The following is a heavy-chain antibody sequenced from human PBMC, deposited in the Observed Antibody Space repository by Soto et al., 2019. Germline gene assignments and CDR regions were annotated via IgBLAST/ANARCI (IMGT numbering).Heavy chain of an antibody. CDR3: GQSTGWPGFDW. CDR2: ISWNSADI. D-gene: IGHD6-19*01. Sequence: GGSLRLSCAASGFSFDEYSMHWVRQPPGKGLEWVSGISWNSADIGYADSVRGRFTIPRDNAKKSLYLQMNSLRAEDTAVYYCGQSTGWPGFDWWGQGTLVTVSS. J-gene: IGHJ4*02. CDR1: GFSFDEYS. V-gene: IGHV3-9*01.